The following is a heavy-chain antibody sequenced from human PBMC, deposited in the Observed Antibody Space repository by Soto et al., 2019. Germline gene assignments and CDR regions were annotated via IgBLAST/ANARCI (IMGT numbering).Heavy chain of an antibody. Sequence: SETLSLTCAVSGGSISSGGYSWSWIRQPPGKGLEWIGYIYHSGSTYYNPSLKSRVTISVDRSKNQFSLKLSSVTAADTAVYYCARAGQGGYCSSTSGYTGPYYYYGMDVWGQGTTVTVSS. CDR1: GGSISSGGYS. V-gene: IGHV4-30-2*01. CDR3: ARAGQGGYCSSTSGYTGPYYYYGMDV. D-gene: IGHD2-2*02. CDR2: IYHSGST. J-gene: IGHJ6*02.